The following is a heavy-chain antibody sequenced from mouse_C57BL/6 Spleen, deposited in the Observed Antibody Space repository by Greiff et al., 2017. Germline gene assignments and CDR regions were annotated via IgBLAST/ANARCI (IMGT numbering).Heavy chain of an antibody. Sequence: EVQLVESGGGLVKPGGSLKLSCAASGFTFSDYGMHWVRQAPEKGLEWVAYISSGSSTIYYADTVKGRFTISRDNAKNTLFLQMTSLRSEDTAMYYCAKIYYSNHEDAMDYWGQGTSVTVSS. J-gene: IGHJ4*01. CDR2: ISSGSSTI. V-gene: IGHV5-17*01. CDR3: AKIYYSNHEDAMDY. CDR1: GFTFSDYG. D-gene: IGHD2-5*01.